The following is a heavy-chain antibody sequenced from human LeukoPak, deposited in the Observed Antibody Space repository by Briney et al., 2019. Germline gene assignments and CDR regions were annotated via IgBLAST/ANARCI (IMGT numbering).Heavy chain of an antibody. CDR1: GFTFSSYW. CDR3: ARVGYSSSWYWAFDY. V-gene: IGHV3-74*01. CDR2: INSDGSST. D-gene: IGHD6-13*01. Sequence: PGGSLRLSCAASGFTFSSYWMHWVRQAPGKGLVWVSRINSDGSSTSYADSVKGRFTISRDNAKNTLYLQMNSLRAEGTAMYFCARVGYSSSWYWAFDYWGQGTLVTVSS. J-gene: IGHJ4*02.